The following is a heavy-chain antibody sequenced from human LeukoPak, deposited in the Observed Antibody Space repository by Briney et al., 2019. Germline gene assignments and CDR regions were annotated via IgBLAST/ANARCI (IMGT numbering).Heavy chain of an antibody. V-gene: IGHV1-24*01. J-gene: IGHJ5*02. CDR3: ATAAAIRYFDWLYPFDP. Sequence: ASVEVSCKVSGYTLTELSMHWVRQAPGKGLEWMGGFDPEDGETIYAQKFQGRVTMTEDTSTDTAYMELSSLRSEDTAVYYCATAAAIRYFDWLYPFDPWGQGTLVTVSS. D-gene: IGHD3-9*01. CDR2: FDPEDGET. CDR1: GYTLTELS.